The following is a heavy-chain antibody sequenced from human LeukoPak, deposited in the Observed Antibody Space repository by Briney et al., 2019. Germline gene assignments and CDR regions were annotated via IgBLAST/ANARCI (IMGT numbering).Heavy chain of an antibody. CDR3: ARGRYSYGYWYFDY. CDR2: INHSGST. J-gene: IGHJ4*02. CDR1: GGSFSGYY. V-gene: IGHV4-34*01. D-gene: IGHD5-18*01. Sequence: SETLSLTCAVYGGSFSGYYWSWIRQPPGKGLEWIGEINHSGSTNYNPSLKNRVTISVDTSKNQFSLKLSSVTAADTAVYYCARGRYSYGYWYFDYWGQGTLVTVSS.